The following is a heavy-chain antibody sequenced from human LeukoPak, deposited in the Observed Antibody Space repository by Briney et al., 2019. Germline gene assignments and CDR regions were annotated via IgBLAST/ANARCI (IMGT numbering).Heavy chain of an antibody. J-gene: IGHJ5*02. D-gene: IGHD2-15*01. Sequence: SETLSLTCTVSGGSISSSSYYWGWIRQPPGKGLEWIGSVYYTGASYYNPSLKSRVTISIDTSKKHFSLKLTSVTAADTAVYYCARVNTQGVPSPWGQGILVTVSS. V-gene: IGHV4-39*07. CDR3: ARVNTQGVPSP. CDR1: GGSISSSSYY. CDR2: VYYTGAS.